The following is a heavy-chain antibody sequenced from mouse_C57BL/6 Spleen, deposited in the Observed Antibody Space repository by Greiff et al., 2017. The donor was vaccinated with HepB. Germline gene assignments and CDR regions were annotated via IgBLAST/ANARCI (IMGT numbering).Heavy chain of an antibody. J-gene: IGHJ2*01. CDR2: ISSGSSTI. CDR1: GFTFSDYG. Sequence: EVMLVESGGGLVKPGGSLKLSCAASGFTFSDYGMHWVRQAPEKGLEWVAYISSGSSTIYYADTVKGRFTISRDNAKNTLFLEMTSLRSEDTAMYYCARGGYLSFDYWGQGTTLTVSS. V-gene: IGHV5-17*01. CDR3: ARGGYLSFDY. D-gene: IGHD2-2*01.